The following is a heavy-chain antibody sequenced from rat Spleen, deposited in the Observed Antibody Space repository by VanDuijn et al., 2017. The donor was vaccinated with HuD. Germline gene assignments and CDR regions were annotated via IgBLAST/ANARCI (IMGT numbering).Heavy chain of an antibody. Sequence: EVQLVESGGGLVQPGRSLNLSCAASGFTFSNSGMAWLRQATTKGLEWVATISYDGSSTYYRDSVKGRFTISRDNAKSTLYLQMDSLRSEDTATYYCARRYYSSYIYPHFDYWGQGVMVTVSS. J-gene: IGHJ2*01. D-gene: IGHD1-2*01. CDR1: GFTFSNSG. CDR3: ARRYYSSYIYPHFDY. V-gene: IGHV5-29*01. CDR2: ISYDGSST.